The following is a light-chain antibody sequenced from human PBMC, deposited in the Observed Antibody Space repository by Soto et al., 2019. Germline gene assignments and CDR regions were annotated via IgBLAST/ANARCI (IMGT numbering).Light chain of an antibody. J-gene: IGKJ1*01. CDR2: GAS. CDR3: QQYGSSPRT. V-gene: IGKV3-20*01. Sequence: EIVLTQSPGTLSLSPVERATLSCRASQSVSSSYLAWYQQKPGQAPRRLIFGASFRATGIPDRFSGSGSGTDFTLTISRLEPEDFAVYYCQQYGSSPRTFGQGTKVDIK. CDR1: QSVSSSY.